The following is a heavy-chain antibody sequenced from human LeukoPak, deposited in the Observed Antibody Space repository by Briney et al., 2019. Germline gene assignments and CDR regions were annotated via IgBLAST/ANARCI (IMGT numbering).Heavy chain of an antibody. CDR1: GFTFSPYW. CDR3: ARARCSRTXXXTESDY. CDR2: XTSDGSST. V-gene: IGHV3-74*01. Sequence: RLSCAASGFTFSPYWMHWVRQAXGKGLXWVAXXTSDGSSTAYADSVKGRFTISRDNNKNTLYLHMNNLRAEDTAVYYCARARCSRTXXXTESDYWGQGTLXXVSS. D-gene: IGHD2-2*01. J-gene: IGHJ4*02.